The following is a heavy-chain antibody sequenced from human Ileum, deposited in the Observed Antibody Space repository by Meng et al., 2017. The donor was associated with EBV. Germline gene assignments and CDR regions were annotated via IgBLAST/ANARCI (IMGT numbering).Heavy chain of an antibody. Sequence: QVQLQESGAGLVEPSETLSLTCSVSGGSVSSGGNYWSLIRQPPGKGLEWIGYIYNSGSTNYNPSLKSRVTISVDTSKNQFSLKLSSVTAADTAVYYCARDGYSSGCDWGQGTLVTVSS. V-gene: IGHV4-61*08. CDR3: ARDGYSSGCD. CDR2: IYNSGST. D-gene: IGHD6-19*01. CDR1: GGSVSSGGNY. J-gene: IGHJ4*02.